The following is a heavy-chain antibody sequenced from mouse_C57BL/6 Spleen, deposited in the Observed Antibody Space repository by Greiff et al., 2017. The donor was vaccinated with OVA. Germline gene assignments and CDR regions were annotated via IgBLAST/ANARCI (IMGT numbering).Heavy chain of an antibody. CDR1: GYSFAGYY. Sequence: EVQLQQSGPELVKPGASVKISCKASGYSFAGYYMNWVKQSPEKSLEWIGEINPSTGGTTYNQKFKAKATLTVDKSSSTAYMQLKSLTSEDSAVYYCARESHYFDYWGQGTTLTVSS. J-gene: IGHJ2*01. CDR2: INPSTGGT. V-gene: IGHV1-42*01. CDR3: ARESHYFDY.